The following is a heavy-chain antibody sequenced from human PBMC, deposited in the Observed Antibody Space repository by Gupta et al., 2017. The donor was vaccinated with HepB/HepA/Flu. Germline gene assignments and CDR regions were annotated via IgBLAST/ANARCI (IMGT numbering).Heavy chain of an antibody. D-gene: IGHD4-23*01. CDR1: GYTFTSYY. CDR3: ARDGSNPEYYYYHYYMDV. Sequence: QVQLVQSGAEVKKPGASVKVSCKASGYTFTSYYMHWVRQAPGQGLEWMGIINPSGGSTSYAQKFQGRVTMTRDTSTSTVYMELSSLRSEDTAVYYCARDGSNPEYYYYHYYMDVWGKGTTVTVSS. J-gene: IGHJ6*03. CDR2: INPSGGST. V-gene: IGHV1-46*01.